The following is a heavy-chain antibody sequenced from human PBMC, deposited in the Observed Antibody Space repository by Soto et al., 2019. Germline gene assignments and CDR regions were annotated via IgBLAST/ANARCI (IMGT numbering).Heavy chain of an antibody. CDR1: GGTFSSYA. CDR3: ASPRYSGYDSYYYYGMDV. CDR2: IIPIFGTA. V-gene: IGHV1-69*13. D-gene: IGHD5-12*01. J-gene: IGHJ6*02. Sequence: GASVKVSCKASGGTFSSYAISWVRQAPGQGXEWMGGIIPIFGTANYAQKFQGRVTITADESTSTAYMELSSLRSEDTAVYYCASPRYSGYDSYYYYGMDVWGQGTTVTVSS.